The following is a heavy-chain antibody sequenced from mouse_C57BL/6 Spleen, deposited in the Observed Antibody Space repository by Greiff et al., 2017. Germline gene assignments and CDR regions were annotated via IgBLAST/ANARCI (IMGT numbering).Heavy chain of an antibody. CDR2: IWSGGST. CDR3: AKEDYGSSYAMDY. V-gene: IGHV2-4*01. J-gene: IGHJ4*01. CDR1: GFSLTSYG. Sequence: VQLLESGPGLVQPSPSLSITCTVSGFSLTSYGVHWVRQPPGKGLEWLGVIWSGGSTDYNAAFISRLSISKDNSKSQVFVKMNSMQADDTAIYYCAKEDYGSSYAMDYWGQGTSVTVAS. D-gene: IGHD1-1*01.